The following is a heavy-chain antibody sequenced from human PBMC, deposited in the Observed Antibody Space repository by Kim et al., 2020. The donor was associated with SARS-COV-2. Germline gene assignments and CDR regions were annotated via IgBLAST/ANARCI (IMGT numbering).Heavy chain of an antibody. D-gene: IGHD6-13*01. CDR3: ARGLLGYSSSWYVGEYFQH. V-gene: IGHV4-34*01. Sequence: SETLSLTCAVYGGSFSGYYWSWIRQPPGKGLEWIGEINHSGSTNYNPSLKSRVTISVDTSKNQFSLKLSSVTAADTAVYYCARGLLGYSSSWYVGEYFQHWGQGTLVTVSS. CDR1: GGSFSGYY. J-gene: IGHJ1*01. CDR2: INHSGST.